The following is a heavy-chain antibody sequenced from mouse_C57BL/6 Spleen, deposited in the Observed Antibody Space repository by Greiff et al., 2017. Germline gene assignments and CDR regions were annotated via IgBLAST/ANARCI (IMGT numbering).Heavy chain of an antibody. CDR2: IDPSDSYT. D-gene: IGHD3-2*02. J-gene: IGHJ2*01. CDR1: GYTFTSYW. CDR3: ACSSGYVTYFDY. V-gene: IGHV1-69*01. Sequence: VQLQQPGAELVMPGASVKLSCKASGYTFTSYWMHWVKQRPGQGLEWIGEIDPSDSYTNYNQKFKGKSTLTVDKSSSTAYMQLSSLTSEDSAVYYCACSSGYVTYFDYWGQGTTLTVSS.